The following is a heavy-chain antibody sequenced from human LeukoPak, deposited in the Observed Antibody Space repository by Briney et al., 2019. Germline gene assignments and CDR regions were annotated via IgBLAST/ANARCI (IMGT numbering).Heavy chain of an antibody. CDR2: ISWNSGSI. Sequence: GGSLRLSCAASGFTFDDYAMHWVRQAPGKGLEWVSGISWNSGSIGYADSVKGRFTISRDNAKNSLYLQMNSLRAEDTALYYCAKARGGWLQFIPFDYWGQGTLVTVSS. CDR1: GFTFDDYA. J-gene: IGHJ4*02. CDR3: AKARGGWLQFIPFDY. V-gene: IGHV3-9*01. D-gene: IGHD5-24*01.